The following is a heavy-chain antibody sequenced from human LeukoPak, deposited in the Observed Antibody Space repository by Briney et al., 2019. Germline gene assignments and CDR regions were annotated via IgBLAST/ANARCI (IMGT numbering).Heavy chain of an antibody. J-gene: IGHJ4*02. Sequence: GGSLRLSCAASGFTFSSYAMSWVRQAPGKGLEWVSTISGSGGSTYYADSVKGRFTVSRDNSKNTLYLQMSSLRAEDTSVYYCAKGRCSSTSCLVDYWGQGTLVTVSS. V-gene: IGHV3-23*01. CDR1: GFTFSSYA. D-gene: IGHD2-2*01. CDR3: AKGRCSSTSCLVDY. CDR2: ISGSGGST.